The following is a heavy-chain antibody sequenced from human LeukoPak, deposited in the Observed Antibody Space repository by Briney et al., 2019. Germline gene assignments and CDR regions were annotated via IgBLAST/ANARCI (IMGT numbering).Heavy chain of an antibody. CDR1: GFTFSSYA. Sequence: RGSLRLSCAASGFTFSSYAMSWVRQAPGKGLEWVSDISGSGGSTYYADSVKGRFTISRDNSKNTLYLQMNSLRAEDTAVYYCVPRKEWSCYMDVWGKGTTVTVSS. J-gene: IGHJ6*03. D-gene: IGHD3-3*01. V-gene: IGHV3-23*01. CDR3: VPRKEWSCYMDV. CDR2: ISGSGGST.